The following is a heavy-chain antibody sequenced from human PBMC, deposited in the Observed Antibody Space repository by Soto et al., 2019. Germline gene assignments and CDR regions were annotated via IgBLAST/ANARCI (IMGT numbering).Heavy chain of an antibody. CDR2: IYYSGST. J-gene: IGHJ3*02. V-gene: IGHV4-59*01. Sequence: SETLSLTCTVSGGSISSYYWSWIRQPPGKGLEWIGYIYYSGSTNYNPSLKSRVTISVDTSKNQFSLKLSSVTAADTAVYYCARARKYDYVWGSYLVGDAFDIWGQGTMVTVSS. D-gene: IGHD3-16*01. CDR3: ARARKYDYVWGSYLVGDAFDI. CDR1: GGSISSYY.